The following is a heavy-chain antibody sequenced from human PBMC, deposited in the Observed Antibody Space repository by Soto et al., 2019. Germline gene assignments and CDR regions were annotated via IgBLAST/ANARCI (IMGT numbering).Heavy chain of an antibody. J-gene: IGHJ6*03. CDR1: GYTFTNNG. V-gene: IGHV1-69*04. D-gene: IGHD3-3*01. Sequence: SVKVSCKASGYTFTNNGISWLRQATGQGLEWMGRIIPILGIANYAQKFQGRVTITADKSTSTAYMELSSLRSEDTAVYYCARLAGYDFWSGYYPSLDYYYYMDVWGKGTTVTVSS. CDR2: IIPILGIA. CDR3: ARLAGYDFWSGYYPSLDYYYYMDV.